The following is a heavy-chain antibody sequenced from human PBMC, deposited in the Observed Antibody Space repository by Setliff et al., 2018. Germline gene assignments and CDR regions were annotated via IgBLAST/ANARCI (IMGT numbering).Heavy chain of an antibody. Sequence: GGSLRLSCAASGFTFSTYRMHWVRQAPGKGLEWVAVIWDDGVKKYHADSVKGRFTISRDNSKNTLYLQMNSLRPEDTATYYCARSENCFSTHCSPYDYWGQGTLVTVSS. J-gene: IGHJ4*02. CDR2: IWDDGVKK. D-gene: IGHD2-2*01. V-gene: IGHV3-33*08. CDR1: GFTFSTYR. CDR3: ARSENCFSTHCSPYDY.